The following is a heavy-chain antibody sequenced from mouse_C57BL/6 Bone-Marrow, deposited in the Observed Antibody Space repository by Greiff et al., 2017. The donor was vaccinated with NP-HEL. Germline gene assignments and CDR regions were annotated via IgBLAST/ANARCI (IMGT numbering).Heavy chain of an antibody. CDR1: GYSITSGYY. D-gene: IGHD1-1*01. CDR2: ISYDGSN. Sequence: EVKLMASGPGLVKPSQSLSLTCTVTGYSITSGYYWNWIRQFPGNQLEWMGYISYDGSNNSNPSLKNRIPITRDTSKNQLFLKLNSMTTEDTATYYCARGWITTVAHYWGQGTTLTVSS. V-gene: IGHV3-6*01. CDR3: ARGWITTVAHY. J-gene: IGHJ2*01.